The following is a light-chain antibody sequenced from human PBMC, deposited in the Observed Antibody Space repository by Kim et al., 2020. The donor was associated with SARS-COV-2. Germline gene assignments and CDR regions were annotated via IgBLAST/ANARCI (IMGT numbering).Light chain of an antibody. CDR3: QQYYRTPPT. CDR1: QSVLYSSNNKNY. CDR2: WAS. V-gene: IGKV4-1*01. Sequence: DIVMTQTPDSLAVPLGERATINCKSSQSVLYSSNNKNYLAWYQQKAGQPPKLLIYWASTRESGVPDRFSGGGSGTDFTLTISSLQAEDVAVYYCQQYYRTPPTFGQGPKLEI. J-gene: IGKJ2*01.